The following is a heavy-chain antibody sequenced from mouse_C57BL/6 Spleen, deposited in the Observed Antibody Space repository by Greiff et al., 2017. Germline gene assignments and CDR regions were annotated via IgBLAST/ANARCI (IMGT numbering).Heavy chain of an antibody. CDR2: IDPSDSET. CDR3: ARSDDCGCSYVDY. J-gene: IGHJ2*01. D-gene: IGHD2-13*01. CDR1: GYTFTSYW. Sequence: VQLHQPGAELVRPGASVKLSCKASGYTFTSYWMHWVKQRPVQGLEWIGKIDPSDSETNYNQKFKDKATLTVDKSSSTAYMQLSSLTSEDSAVYYCARSDDCGCSYVDYWGQGTTLTVSS. V-gene: IGHV1-52*01.